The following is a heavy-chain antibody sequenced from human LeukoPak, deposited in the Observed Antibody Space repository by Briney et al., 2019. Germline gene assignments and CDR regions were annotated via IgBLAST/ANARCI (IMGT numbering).Heavy chain of an antibody. D-gene: IGHD2-2*01. V-gene: IGHV4-39*01. CDR3: ARSQGSRDAFDI. Sequence: PSETLSLTCTVSGGSISSSSYYWGWIRQPPGKGLEWIGSIYHSGSTYYNPSLKSRVTISVDTSKNQFSLKLSSVTAADTAVYYCARSQGSRDAFDIWGQGTMVTVSS. J-gene: IGHJ3*02. CDR1: GGSISSSSYY. CDR2: IYHSGST.